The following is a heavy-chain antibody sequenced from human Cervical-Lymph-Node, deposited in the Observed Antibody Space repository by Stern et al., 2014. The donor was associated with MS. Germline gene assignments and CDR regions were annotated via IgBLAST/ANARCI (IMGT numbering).Heavy chain of an antibody. CDR2: MYYTGTT. D-gene: IGHD1-7*01. Sequence: QVQLQESGPGLVKPSETLSLTCTVSGGSVSSISHFWGWIRQPPGKGLEGIGGMYYTGTTSYNPSLTSLVSFSVDTSTHQFSLKLAAGAAADTAVYYCTRRQNYDFETWGQGTLVTVSS. V-gene: IGHV4-39*01. J-gene: IGHJ4*02. CDR1: GGSVSSISHF. CDR3: TRRQNYDFET.